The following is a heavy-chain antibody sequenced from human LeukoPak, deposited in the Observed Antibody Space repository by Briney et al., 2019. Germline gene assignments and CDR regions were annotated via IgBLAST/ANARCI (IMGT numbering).Heavy chain of an antibody. D-gene: IGHD3-22*01. CDR3: ARALYDSSGYYLDY. J-gene: IGHJ4*02. CDR1: GGSISSGDYY. V-gene: IGHV4-30-4*01. CDR2: IYYSGST. Sequence: SETLSLTCTVSGGSISSGDYYWSWIRQPTGKGLEWIGYIYYSGSTYYNPSLKSRVTISVDTSKNQFSLKLSSVTAADTAVYYCARALYDSSGYYLDYWGQGTLVTVSS.